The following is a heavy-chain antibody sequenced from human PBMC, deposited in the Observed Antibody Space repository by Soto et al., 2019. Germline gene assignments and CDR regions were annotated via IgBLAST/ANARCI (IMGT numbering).Heavy chain of an antibody. CDR1: GGTITYYY. D-gene: IGHD4-17*01. J-gene: IGHJ6*02. V-gene: IGHV4-59*12. CDR3: VSVEGTPTVTGDYYYAADA. Sequence: SETLSLTCTVSGGTITYYYWSWIRQAPGKGLEWLGYIFDGGSANYNPSLKSRVSFSLDKSQNQLSLKLTSVTGADTAIYYCVSVEGTPTVTGDYYYAADAWGQGTAVTVSS. CDR2: IFDGGSA.